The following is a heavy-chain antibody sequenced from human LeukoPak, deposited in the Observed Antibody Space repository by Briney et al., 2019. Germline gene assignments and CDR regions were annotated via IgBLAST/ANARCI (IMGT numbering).Heavy chain of an antibody. Sequence: SETLSLTCTVSGGSISSHYWSWIRQPPGKGLEWIGYIYYSGTTNYNPSLKSRVTISVDTSKNQFSLKLSSVTAADTAVYYCARGQGPLYSSSWYKNYYGMDVWGQGTTVTVSS. D-gene: IGHD6-13*01. V-gene: IGHV4-59*11. CDR2: IYYSGTT. J-gene: IGHJ6*02. CDR3: ARGQGPLYSSSWYKNYYGMDV. CDR1: GGSISSHY.